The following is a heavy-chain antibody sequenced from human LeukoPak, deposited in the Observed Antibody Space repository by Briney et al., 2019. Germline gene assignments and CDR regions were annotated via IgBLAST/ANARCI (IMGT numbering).Heavy chain of an antibody. V-gene: IGHV3-23*01. CDR1: GVTFSSYV. J-gene: IGHJ3*01. Sequence: GGSLRLSCEASGVTFSSYVMSWVRQAPGKGPEWVSGISGSGGGTYYADFVKGRFAISRDNSKNTLYLQMNSLRAEDSAVYYCVQEGPRGLAFDVWGQGTRVTVSS. CDR2: ISGSGGGT. CDR3: VQEGPRGLAFDV.